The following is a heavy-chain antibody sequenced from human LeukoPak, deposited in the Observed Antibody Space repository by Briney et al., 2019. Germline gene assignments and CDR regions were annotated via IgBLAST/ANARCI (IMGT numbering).Heavy chain of an antibody. CDR3: AREKDYYDSSGPDAPYYYYYGMDV. J-gene: IGHJ6*02. CDR2: INHSGST. D-gene: IGHD3-22*01. V-gene: IGHV4-34*01. CDR1: GGSFSGYY. Sequence: PSETLSLTCAVYGGSFSGYYWSWIRQPPGKGLEWIGEINHSGSTNYNPSLKSRVTISVDTSKNQFSLKLSSVTAADTAVYYCAREKDYYDSSGPDAPYYYYYGMDVWGQGTTVTVSS.